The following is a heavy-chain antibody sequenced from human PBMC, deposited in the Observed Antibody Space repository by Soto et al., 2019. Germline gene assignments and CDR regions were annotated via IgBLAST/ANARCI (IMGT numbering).Heavy chain of an antibody. Sequence: ASVKVSCKASGGTFSSYAISWVRQAPGQGLEWMGGIIPIFGTANYAQKFQGRVTITADASTSTAYMELSSLRSEDTAVYYCARRITMVRGVTTILNDAFDIWGQGTMVTVS. CDR2: IIPIFGTA. J-gene: IGHJ3*02. D-gene: IGHD3-10*01. CDR3: ARRITMVRGVTTILNDAFDI. V-gene: IGHV1-69*13. CDR1: GGTFSSYA.